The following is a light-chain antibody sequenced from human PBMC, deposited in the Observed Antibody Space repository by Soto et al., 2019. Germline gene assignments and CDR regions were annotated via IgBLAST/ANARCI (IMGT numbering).Light chain of an antibody. CDR2: EIT. Sequence: QSVLTQPASVSGSPGQSITISCSGTTSDVGGYNLVSWYQQHTAKAPKLLIYEITQRPSGVSSRFSGSKPGNTASLTISGLQAEDEADYYCCSYASSSSYVFGTGTKVTVL. CDR3: CSYASSSSYV. J-gene: IGLJ1*01. V-gene: IGLV2-23*02. CDR1: TSDVGGYNL.